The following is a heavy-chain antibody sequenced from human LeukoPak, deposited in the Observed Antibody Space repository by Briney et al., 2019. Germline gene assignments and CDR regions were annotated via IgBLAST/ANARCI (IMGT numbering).Heavy chain of an antibody. V-gene: IGHV3-7*01. CDR3: ARSGRGVDSFYFYMDV. CDR2: IKHDGSEKQDGSEK. J-gene: IGHJ6*03. D-gene: IGHD3-10*01. CDR1: GFTFSQYW. Sequence: GGSLRLSCAASGFTFSQYWTSWVRQAPGKGLEWVANIKHDGSEKQDGSEKNYVGSVKGRFTISRDNAKNSLYLQMNSLRAEDTAVYYCARSGRGVDSFYFYMDVWGKGTTVTVSS.